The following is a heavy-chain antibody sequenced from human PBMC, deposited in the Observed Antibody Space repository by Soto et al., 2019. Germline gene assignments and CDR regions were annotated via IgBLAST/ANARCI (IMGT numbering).Heavy chain of an antibody. V-gene: IGHV1-18*01. J-gene: IGHJ6*02. D-gene: IGHD3-16*01. Sequence: QVQLVQSGDEVKKPGASVKVSCKASGYIFVNYVIAWVRQAPGQGLEWMGWISPYTGNTHSATKIQGRLTMTTDTATSAAYMDLGSLTSDDTAVYYCVMVDNYVTPTPQDVWGPGTTGTVSS. CDR2: ISPYTGNT. CDR3: VMVDNYVTPTPQDV. CDR1: GYIFVNYV.